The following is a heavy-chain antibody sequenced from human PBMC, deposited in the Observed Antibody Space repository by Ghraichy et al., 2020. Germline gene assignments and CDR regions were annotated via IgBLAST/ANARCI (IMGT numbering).Heavy chain of an antibody. CDR1: GFTFSSYA. Sequence: GGSLRLSCAASGFTFSSYAMHWVRQAPGKGLEWVAVISYDGSNKYYADSVKGRFTISRDNSKNTLYLQMNSLRAEDTAVYYCARERTDYYGSGSPDEVGMDVWGQGTTVTVSS. CDR2: ISYDGSNK. V-gene: IGHV3-30-3*01. CDR3: ARERTDYYGSGSPDEVGMDV. J-gene: IGHJ6*02. D-gene: IGHD3-10*01.